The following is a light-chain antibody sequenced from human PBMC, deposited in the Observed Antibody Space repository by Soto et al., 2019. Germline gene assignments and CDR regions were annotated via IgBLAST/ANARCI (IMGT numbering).Light chain of an antibody. CDR1: QSVSSY. J-gene: IGKJ5*01. CDR3: QQRSNCPPIT. CDR2: DAS. Sequence: EIVLTQSPSTLSLSPGERATLSCRASQSVSSYLAWYQQKPGQAPRLLIYDASNRATGIPPRFSGSGSGTDFTLTISSLEPEDFAVYYCQQRSNCPPITFGQGTRLEIK. V-gene: IGKV3-11*01.